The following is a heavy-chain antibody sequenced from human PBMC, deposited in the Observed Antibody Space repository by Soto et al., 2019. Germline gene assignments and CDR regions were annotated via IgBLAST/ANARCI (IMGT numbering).Heavy chain of an antibody. CDR2: ISSSSSYI. J-gene: IGHJ3*02. CDR1: GFTFSSYS. CDR3: ACGSSTNAFDI. D-gene: IGHD5-12*01. Sequence: GGSLRLSCAASGFTFSSYSMNWVRQAPGKGLEWVSSISSSSSYIYYADSVKGRFTISRDNAKNSLYLQMNSLRAEDTAVYYCACGSSTNAFDIWGQGTMVTVSS. V-gene: IGHV3-21*01.